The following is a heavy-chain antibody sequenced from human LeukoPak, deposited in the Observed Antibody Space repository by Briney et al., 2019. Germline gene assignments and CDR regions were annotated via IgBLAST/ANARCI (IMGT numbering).Heavy chain of an antibody. D-gene: IGHD6-13*01. CDR2: IWYDGSNK. CDR3: VRDRSSSWYYYYYGMDV. V-gene: IGHV3-33*01. Sequence: PGGSLRLSCAASGSSFSSHGMHWVRQAPGKGLEWVAVIWYDGSNKYYADSVKGRFTISRDNSKNTLYLQMNSLRAEDTAVYYCVRDRSSSWYYYYYGMDVWGQGTTVTVSS. CDR1: GSSFSSHG. J-gene: IGHJ6*02.